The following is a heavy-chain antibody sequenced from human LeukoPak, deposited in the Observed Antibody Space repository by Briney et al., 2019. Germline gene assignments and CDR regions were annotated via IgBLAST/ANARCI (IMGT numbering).Heavy chain of an antibody. V-gene: IGHV3-30*18. CDR1: GFTVSSNY. CDR2: ISYDGSNK. J-gene: IGHJ3*02. Sequence: GGSLRLSCAASGFTVSSNYMSWVRQAPGKGLEWVAVISYDGSNKYYADSVKGRFTISRDNSKNTLYLQMNSLRAEDTAVYYCAKGGRWLQSEAFDIWGQGTMVTVSS. D-gene: IGHD5-24*01. CDR3: AKGGRWLQSEAFDI.